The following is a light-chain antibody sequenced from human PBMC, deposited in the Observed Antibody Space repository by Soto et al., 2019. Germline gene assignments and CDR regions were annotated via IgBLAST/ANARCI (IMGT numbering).Light chain of an antibody. J-gene: IGKJ5*01. CDR2: GAS. CDR3: QQYNNWHSIT. Sequence: EILLTQSPATLSLSPGERATLSCRASQSVSSYLAWYQQKPGQAPRLLIYGASTRATGIPARFSGSGSGREFTLTISSLKSEDFAVYYCQQYNNWHSITFGQGTRLEIK. CDR1: QSVSSY. V-gene: IGKV3-15*01.